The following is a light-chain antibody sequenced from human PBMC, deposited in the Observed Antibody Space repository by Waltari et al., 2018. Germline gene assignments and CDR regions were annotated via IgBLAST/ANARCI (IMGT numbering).Light chain of an antibody. Sequence: QSALTQPASVSGSPGQSITISCTGTRSDVGSYNLVSWYQQHPGKAPKLMIYEGSKRPSGVSNRFSGSESGNTASLTISGLQAEDEADYYCCSYAGSHVVFGGGTKLTVL. CDR2: EGS. J-gene: IGLJ2*01. CDR1: RSDVGSYNL. CDR3: CSYAGSHVV. V-gene: IGLV2-23*01.